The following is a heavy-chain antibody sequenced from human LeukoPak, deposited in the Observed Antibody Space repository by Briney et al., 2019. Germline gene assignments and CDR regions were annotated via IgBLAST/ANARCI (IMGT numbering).Heavy chain of an antibody. CDR1: GYTFTSYD. J-gene: IGHJ4*02. D-gene: IGHD6-13*01. V-gene: IGHV1-8*01. CDR2: MNPNSGNT. Sequence: ASVKVSCKASGYTFTSYDINWVRQATGQGLEWMGWMNPNSGNTGYAQKFQGRVTMTRNTSISTAYMELSSLRSEDTAVYYCARQFSSWYRATLGFDYWGQGTLVTVSS. CDR3: ARQFSSWYRATLGFDY.